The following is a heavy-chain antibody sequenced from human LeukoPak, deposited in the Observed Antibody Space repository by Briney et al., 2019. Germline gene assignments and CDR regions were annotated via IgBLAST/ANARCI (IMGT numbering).Heavy chain of an antibody. V-gene: IGHV1-46*01. J-gene: IGHJ6*03. Sequence: ASVKVSCKASGYTFSSYYMHWVRQAPGQGLEWIGIIKPGDSVTSYSQKFKGRVTMTRDMSTTTVYMEMTSLRSEDTAVYYCARDKKSEIGGAIAGHYMDVWGKGTTVTVSS. CDR2: IKPGDSVT. D-gene: IGHD3-16*02. CDR1: GYTFSSYY. CDR3: ARDKKSEIGGAIAGHYMDV.